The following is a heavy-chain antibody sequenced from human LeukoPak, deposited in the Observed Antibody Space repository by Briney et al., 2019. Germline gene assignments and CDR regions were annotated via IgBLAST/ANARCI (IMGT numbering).Heavy chain of an antibody. D-gene: IGHD1-26*01. CDR1: GYTFTGYY. V-gene: IGHV1-2*02. CDR2: INPNSGGT. Sequence: ASVKVSCKASGYTFTGYYMHWVRQAPEQGLEWMGWINPNSGGTNYAQKFQGRVTMTRDTSISTAYMELSRLRSDDTAVYYCARDHKRELLTGWFDPWGQGTLVTVSS. CDR3: ARDHKRELLTGWFDP. J-gene: IGHJ5*02.